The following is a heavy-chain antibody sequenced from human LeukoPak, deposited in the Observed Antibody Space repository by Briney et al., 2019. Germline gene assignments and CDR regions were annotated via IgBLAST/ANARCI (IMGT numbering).Heavy chain of an antibody. CDR1: GFIFRHYA. V-gene: IGHV3-23*01. CDR3: AREPLGIAAAGYYFDY. CDR2: ISGSGDST. D-gene: IGHD6-13*01. J-gene: IGHJ4*02. Sequence: GGSLRLSCSASGFIFRHYAVNWVRQSPGKGLEWVSGISGSGDSTYYADSVKGRFTVSRDNSKNTLYLQMNSLTAADTAVYYCAREPLGIAAAGYYFDYWGQGTLVTVSS.